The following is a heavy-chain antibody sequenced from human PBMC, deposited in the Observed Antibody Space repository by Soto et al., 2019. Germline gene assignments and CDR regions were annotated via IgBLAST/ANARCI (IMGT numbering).Heavy chain of an antibody. CDR3: ARHGQWLVTGYFYYGMDV. CDR1: GGSVSSTNW. Sequence: SSETLSLTCAVSGGSVSSTNWWSWVRQSPGKGLEWIGDIYHIGSTNYNPSLRGRVTISVDKSNNQFSLTLKYVTAADTAVYYCARHGQWLVTGYFYYGMDVWGQGTTVT. D-gene: IGHD6-19*01. J-gene: IGHJ6*02. V-gene: IGHV4-4*02. CDR2: IYHIGST.